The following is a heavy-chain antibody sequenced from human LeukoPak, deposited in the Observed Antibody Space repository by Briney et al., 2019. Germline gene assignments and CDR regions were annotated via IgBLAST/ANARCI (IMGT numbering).Heavy chain of an antibody. V-gene: IGHV3-30*02. D-gene: IGHD6-19*01. J-gene: IGHJ4*02. CDR2: IRYDGSDK. CDR3: AKIGAVAGHFDY. CDR1: GFTFSRYG. Sequence: GGSLRLSCAASGFTFSRYGMHWVRQAPGKGLEWVAFIRYDGSDKSYADPVKGRFTISRDNSKNTLYLQMNSLRAEDTAMYYCAKIGAVAGHFDYWGQGTLVTVSS.